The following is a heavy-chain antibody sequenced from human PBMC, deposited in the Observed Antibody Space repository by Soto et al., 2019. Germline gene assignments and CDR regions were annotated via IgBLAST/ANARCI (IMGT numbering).Heavy chain of an antibody. D-gene: IGHD3-16*01. CDR2: IIPIFDTP. J-gene: IGHJ4*02. CDR1: GGTFTMYA. V-gene: IGHV1-69*06. CDR3: ARSIGSGGVMGGLDY. Sequence: QVQLVQSGVEVKKPGSAVKVSCKASGGTFTMYAMNWVRQAPGQGLEWIGGIIPIFDTPNYAHQFQGTITITVDKSTITAYMEFNSLRSEDTAMYYCARSIGSGGVMGGLDYWGQGTQVNVSS.